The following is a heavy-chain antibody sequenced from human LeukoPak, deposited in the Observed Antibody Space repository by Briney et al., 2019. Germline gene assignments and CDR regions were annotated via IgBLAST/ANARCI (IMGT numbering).Heavy chain of an antibody. CDR1: GGTFSSYA. D-gene: IGHD3-22*01. V-gene: IGHV1-69*01. CDR2: IIPIFGTA. J-gene: IGHJ4*02. CDR3: ARDGDYYDSSGYFSLDY. Sequence: GSSVKVSCKASGGTFSSYAISWARQAPGQGLEWMGGIIPIFGTANYAQKFQGRVTITADESTSTAYMELSSLRSEDTAVYYCARDGDYYDSSGYFSLDYWGQGTLVTVSS.